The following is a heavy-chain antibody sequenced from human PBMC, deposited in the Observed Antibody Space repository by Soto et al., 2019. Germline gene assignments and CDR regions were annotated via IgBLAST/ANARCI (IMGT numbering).Heavy chain of an antibody. CDR3: ARAAKFGFWSGYYSFGMDV. D-gene: IGHD3-3*01. V-gene: IGHV3-33*01. J-gene: IGHJ6*02. CDR1: GFTFSSYG. Sequence: GGSLRLSCAASGFTFSSYGMHWVRQAPGKGLEWVAVIWYDGSNKYYADSVKGRFTISRDNSKNTLYLQMNSLRAEDTAVYYCARAAKFGFWSGYYSFGMDVWGQGTTVTVSS. CDR2: IWYDGSNK.